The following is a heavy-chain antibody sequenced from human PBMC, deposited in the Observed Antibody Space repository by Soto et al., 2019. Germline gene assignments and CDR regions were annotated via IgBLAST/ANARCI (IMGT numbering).Heavy chain of an antibody. V-gene: IGHV1-46*01. CDR2: INPSGGST. CDR3: ATAPERFAGLEWFSNECMDV. Sequence: ASVKVSCKASGYTFTSYYMHWVRQAPGQGLEGMGIINPSGGSTTYAQKFQGRVTMTRDTSTSTVYMELRSLRSEDTAVYYCATAPERFAGLEWFSNECMDVWGQGTTVTVSS. J-gene: IGHJ6*02. CDR1: GYTFTSYY. D-gene: IGHD3-3*01.